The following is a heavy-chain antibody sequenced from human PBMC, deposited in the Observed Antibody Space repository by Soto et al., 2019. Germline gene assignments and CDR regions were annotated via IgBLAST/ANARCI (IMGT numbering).Heavy chain of an antibody. Sequence: GGSLRLSCAASGFTFSPYAMTWVRQAPGKGLEWVSSISGSGGNTSYADSVKGRFTVSRDNSKRTLSLQMNSLTEEDTAIYYCAKGLRRLLRTQYYYGLDVWGRGTTVTVSS. V-gene: IGHV3-23*01. J-gene: IGHJ6*02. CDR1: GFTFSPYA. CDR3: AKGLRRLLRTQYYYGLDV. CDR2: ISGSGGNT. D-gene: IGHD3-16*01.